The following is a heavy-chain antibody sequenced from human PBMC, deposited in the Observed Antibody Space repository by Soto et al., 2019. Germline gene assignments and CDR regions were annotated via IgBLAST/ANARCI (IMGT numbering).Heavy chain of an antibody. CDR1: GGSISSGDYY. V-gene: IGHV4-30-4*01. Sequence: SETMSLTCTASGGSISSGDYYWRWIRQPPGKGLEWIGYIYHSGSTYYNPSLKRRVTLSVDRFKNQFSLKLSSVTAADTAVYYCARHPRITYYYDSSGYYLDAFDIWGQGTMVTVS. CDR3: ARHPRITYYYDSSGYYLDAFDI. D-gene: IGHD3-22*01. CDR2: IYHSGST. J-gene: IGHJ3*02.